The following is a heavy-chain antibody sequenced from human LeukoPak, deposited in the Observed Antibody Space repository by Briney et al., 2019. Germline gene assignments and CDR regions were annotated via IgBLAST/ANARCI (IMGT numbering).Heavy chain of an antibody. V-gene: IGHV3-9*01. Sequence: GGSLRLSGAASGFTFDDYAMHWVGQAPGKGRDWVSGISWNSGSIDYADSVTGRFTLSRDNAKNSLSLQMNSLRAEDTAVYYCAKHTDTAMVTGVSYFDYWGQGTLVTVSS. J-gene: IGHJ4*02. CDR3: AKHTDTAMVTGVSYFDY. D-gene: IGHD5-18*01. CDR1: GFTFDDYA. CDR2: ISWNSGSI.